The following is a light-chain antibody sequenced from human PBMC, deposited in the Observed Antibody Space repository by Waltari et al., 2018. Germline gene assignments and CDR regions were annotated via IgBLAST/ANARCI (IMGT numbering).Light chain of an antibody. Sequence: QSVLTQPPSASGTPGQRVTISCSGSNPNIGTFPVNWYQQLPGTAPKLLIYSSYQRPSGVPDRFSGSKSGTSASLAISGLQSEDEGDYYCAGWDGSLTGYVFGAGTGVTVL. CDR3: AGWDGSLTGYV. CDR1: NPNIGTFP. CDR2: SSY. J-gene: IGLJ1*01. V-gene: IGLV1-44*01.